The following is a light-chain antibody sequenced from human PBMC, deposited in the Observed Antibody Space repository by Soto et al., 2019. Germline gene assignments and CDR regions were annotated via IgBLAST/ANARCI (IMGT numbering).Light chain of an antibody. CDR1: QSVSSF. Sequence: EIVLTQSPATLSLSPGERATLSCRASQSVSSFLAWYQQKSGQSPRLLIYDAHNRATGIPARFSGSGSGTDFTLTISSLEPEAVAIYYCQQRSSWPSLTFGGGTKVEIK. V-gene: IGKV3-11*01. CDR2: DAH. CDR3: QQRSSWPSLT. J-gene: IGKJ4*01.